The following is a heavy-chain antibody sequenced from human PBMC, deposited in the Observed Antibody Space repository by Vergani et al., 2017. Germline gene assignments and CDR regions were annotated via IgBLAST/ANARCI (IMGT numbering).Heavy chain of an antibody. CDR2: ISSNGGST. J-gene: IGHJ4*02. CDR1: GFTFSSYA. D-gene: IGHD4-23*01. CDR3: VKEGARAGGYGGNRPFDY. V-gene: IGHV3-64D*06. Sequence: EVQLVESGGGLVQPGGSLRLSCSASGFTFSSYAMHWVRQAPGKGLEYVSAISSNGGSTYYADSVKGRFTISRDNSKNTLYLQMSSLRAEDTAVYYCVKEGARAGGYGGNRPFDYWGQGTLVTVSS.